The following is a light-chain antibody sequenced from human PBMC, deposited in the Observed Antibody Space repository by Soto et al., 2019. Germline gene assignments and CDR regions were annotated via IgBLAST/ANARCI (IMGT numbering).Light chain of an antibody. V-gene: IGKV3-20*01. J-gene: IGKJ2*01. CDR1: QSVSSSY. CDR3: QQYGSSPLYT. CDR2: GAS. Sequence: EIVLTQSPGTLSLSPGERATLSCRASQSVSSSYLAWYKQQPGQAPRLLIYGASSRATGIPDRFSGSGSGTDFTLTISRLEPEDFPVYYCQQYGSSPLYTFGQGTKLEIK.